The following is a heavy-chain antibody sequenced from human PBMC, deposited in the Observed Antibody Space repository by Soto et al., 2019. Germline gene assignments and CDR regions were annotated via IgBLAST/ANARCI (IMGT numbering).Heavy chain of an antibody. J-gene: IGHJ3*02. V-gene: IGHV4-31*03. D-gene: IGHD3-3*01. CDR1: GGSISSGGYY. CDR2: IYYSGST. Sequence: QVQLQESGPGLVKPSQTLSLTCTVSGGSISSGGYYWSWIRQHPGKGLEWIGYIYYSGSTYYNPSLRSRVTISVDTSKNQFSLKLSSVTAADTAVYYCARGTRITIFGVVADAFDIWGQGTMVTVSS. CDR3: ARGTRITIFGVVADAFDI.